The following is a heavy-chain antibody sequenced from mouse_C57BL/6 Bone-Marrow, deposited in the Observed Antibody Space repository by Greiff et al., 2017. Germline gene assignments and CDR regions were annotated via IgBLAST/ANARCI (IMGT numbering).Heavy chain of an antibody. CDR2: IDPSDSYT. V-gene: IGHV1-50*01. D-gene: IGHD2-4*01. J-gene: IGHJ4*01. CDR1: GYTFTSYW. Sequence: VQLQQPGAELVKPGASVKLSCKASGYTFTSYWMQWVKQRPGQGLEWIGEIDPSDSYTNYNQKFKGKATLTVDTSSSTAYMQLSSLTSEDSAVYYCAREVYYDYESYAMDYWGQGTSDTVSS. CDR3: AREVYYDYESYAMDY.